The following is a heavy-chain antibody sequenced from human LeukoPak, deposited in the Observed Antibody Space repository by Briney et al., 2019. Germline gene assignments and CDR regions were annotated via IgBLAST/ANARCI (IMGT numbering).Heavy chain of an antibody. D-gene: IGHD3-10*01. CDR2: INHSGST. J-gene: IGHJ6*03. Sequence: PSETLSLTCAVYGGSFSGYYWSWIRQPPGKGLEWIGEINHSGSTNYNPSLKSRVTISVDTSKNQFSLKLSSVTAADTAVYYCARRGKMVQPTYYNYMDVWGKGTTVTVSS. V-gene: IGHV4-34*01. CDR1: GGSFSGYY. CDR3: ARRGKMVQPTYYNYMDV.